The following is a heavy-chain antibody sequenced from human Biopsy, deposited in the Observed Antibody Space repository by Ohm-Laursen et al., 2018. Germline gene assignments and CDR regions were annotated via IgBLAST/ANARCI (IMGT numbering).Heavy chain of an antibody. Sequence: GTLSLTCIVSGSSFTGHYWTWIRQPPGKGLEWIGHISHTGYTSYKSSLKSRVTISLDTSRKHFSLRLTSLAAADTAVYYCARGSNEYGGLYFPHWGQGTLVTVSS. J-gene: IGHJ1*01. D-gene: IGHD4-23*01. CDR2: ISHTGYT. CDR3: ARGSNEYGGLYFPH. CDR1: GSSFTGHY. V-gene: IGHV4-59*11.